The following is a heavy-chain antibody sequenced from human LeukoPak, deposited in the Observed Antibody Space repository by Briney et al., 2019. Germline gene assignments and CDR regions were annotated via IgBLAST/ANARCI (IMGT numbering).Heavy chain of an antibody. CDR2: IRPVGSEE. J-gene: IGHJ4*02. D-gene: IGHD1-7*01. Sequence: GGSLRLSCAASGFTFSSHWMSWVRQAPGKGLEWVASIRPVGSEEYYMDSVKGRFTISRDNAKNSLYLQMNSLRAEDTAVYYCARLLGTVTTYDYWGQGTLVTVSS. CDR1: GFTFSSHW. CDR3: ARLLGTVTTYDY. V-gene: IGHV3-7*01.